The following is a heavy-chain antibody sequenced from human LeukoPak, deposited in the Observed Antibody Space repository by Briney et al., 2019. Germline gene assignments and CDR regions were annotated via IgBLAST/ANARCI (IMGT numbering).Heavy chain of an antibody. J-gene: IGHJ4*02. Sequence: SETLSLTCTVSGGSINNYFWGWIRQPPGKGLEWIGYIYYSGSTNYNPSLKSRVTISVDTSKNQFSLKVRSVTTADTAVYYCARLPKHDDDSYGLIDFWGRGTLVTVSS. CDR1: GGSINNYF. CDR2: IYYSGST. D-gene: IGHD5-18*01. CDR3: ARLPKHDDDSYGLIDF. V-gene: IGHV4-59*01.